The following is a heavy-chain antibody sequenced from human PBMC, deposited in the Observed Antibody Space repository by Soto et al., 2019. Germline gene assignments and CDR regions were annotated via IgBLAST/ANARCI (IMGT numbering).Heavy chain of an antibody. CDR1: GFTFSNSW. J-gene: IGHJ6*02. Sequence: GGSLRLSCTTSGFTFSNSWMSWVRQAPGKGLEWVANIKSDGSEQYYVDSVKGRFTFSRDNAKKSLYLQMNSLRVEDTAVYYCATSGGGVWGQGTTVTVSS. CDR3: ATSGGGV. D-gene: IGHD1-26*01. V-gene: IGHV3-7*01. CDR2: IKSDGSEQ.